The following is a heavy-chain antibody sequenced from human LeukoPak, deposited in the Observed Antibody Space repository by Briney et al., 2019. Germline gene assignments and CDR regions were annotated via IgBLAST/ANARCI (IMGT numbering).Heavy chain of an antibody. Sequence: PSETLSLTCAVYGGSLSGYYWGWIRQPPGKGLEWIGSIYYSGSTYYNPSLKSRVTISVDTSKNQFSLKLSSVTAADTAVYYCARQIITGTPFDYWGQGTLVTVSS. J-gene: IGHJ4*02. CDR1: GGSLSGYY. V-gene: IGHV4-39*01. CDR3: ARQIITGTPFDY. CDR2: IYYSGST. D-gene: IGHD1-20*01.